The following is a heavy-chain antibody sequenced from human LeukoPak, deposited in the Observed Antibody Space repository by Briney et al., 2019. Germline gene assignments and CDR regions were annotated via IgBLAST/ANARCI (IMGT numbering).Heavy chain of an antibody. CDR2: MKSKANSYAT. D-gene: IGHD3-22*01. J-gene: IGHJ4*02. CDR3: TILKYYYDSSGYYYRDY. CDR1: GFTFSGSA. Sequence: GGSLRLSCAASGFTFSGSAMHWVRQACGKGLEWVGRMKSKANSYATAYAASVKGRFTISRDDSKNTAYLQMNSLKTEDTAVYYCTILKYYYDSSGYYYRDYWGQGTLVTVSS. V-gene: IGHV3-73*01.